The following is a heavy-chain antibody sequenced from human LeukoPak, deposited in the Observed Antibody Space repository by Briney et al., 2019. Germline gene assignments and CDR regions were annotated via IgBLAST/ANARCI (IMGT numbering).Heavy chain of an antibody. Sequence: GGSLRLSCAASAFTFSSYWMHWVRQAPGKGLAWVSRISGDGSRISYADSVKGRFTISRDNAKNTLYLQMNSLRAEDTAVYYCARVSGLGMNEYYQHWGQGTLVTVAS. CDR1: AFTFSSYW. D-gene: IGHD3-10*01. V-gene: IGHV3-74*01. J-gene: IGHJ1*01. CDR2: ISGDGSRI. CDR3: ARVSGLGMNEYYQH.